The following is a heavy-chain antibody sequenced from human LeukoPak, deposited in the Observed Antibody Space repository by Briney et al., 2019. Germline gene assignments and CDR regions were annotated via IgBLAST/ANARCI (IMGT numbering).Heavy chain of an antibody. J-gene: IGHJ4*02. CDR1: GYRFTSYW. Sequence: GESLKISCKGSGYRFTSYWIGWVRQMPGKGLEWMGIIYPGDSDTRYSPSFQGQVTISADKSISTAYLPWSSLKASDTAMYYCARQDLYYDSSGYYYEYWGQGTLVTVSS. V-gene: IGHV5-51*01. CDR2: IYPGDSDT. D-gene: IGHD3-22*01. CDR3: ARQDLYYDSSGYYYEY.